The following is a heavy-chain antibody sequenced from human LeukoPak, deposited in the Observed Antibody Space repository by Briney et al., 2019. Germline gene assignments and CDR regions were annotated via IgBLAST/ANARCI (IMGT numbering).Heavy chain of an antibody. Sequence: PGGSLRLSCAASGFNVSNNYMSWVRQAPGRGLEWVSVIYRGGSTYYADSVKGRFTMSRDNSKSTVYLQMDSLRAEDTALYYCARDRGAAAGNWGQGTLVTVSS. D-gene: IGHD6-13*01. V-gene: IGHV3-53*01. J-gene: IGHJ4*02. CDR2: IYRGGST. CDR3: ARDRGAAAGN. CDR1: GFNVSNNY.